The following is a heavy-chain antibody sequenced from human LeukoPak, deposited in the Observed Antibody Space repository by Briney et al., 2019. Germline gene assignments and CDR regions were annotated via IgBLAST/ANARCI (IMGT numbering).Heavy chain of an antibody. CDR1: GFTFDDYA. CDR3: AKAPGAQLLQLFDY. V-gene: IGHV3-9*03. J-gene: IGHJ4*02. D-gene: IGHD5-24*01. CDR2: INWNCGAI. Sequence: GRSLRLSCVASGFTFDDYAMHWVRQAPGKGLEWVSGINWNCGAIGYADSVKGRFTISRDNAKNSVYLEMNGLRAEDMALYYCAKAPGAQLLQLFDYWGQGTLVTVSS.